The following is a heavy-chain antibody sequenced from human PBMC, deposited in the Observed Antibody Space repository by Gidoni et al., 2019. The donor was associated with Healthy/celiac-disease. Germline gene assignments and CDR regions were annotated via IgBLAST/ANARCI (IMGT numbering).Heavy chain of an antibody. Sequence: EVQLVESGGGLVKPGGSLRLSCAASGFTFSNAWMSWVRQAPGKGVEWVGRIKSKTDGGTTDYAAPVKGRFTISRDDSKNTLYLQMNSLKTEDTAVYYCTTDKGYYDSSGYLGYFDYWGQGTLVTVSS. V-gene: IGHV3-15*01. CDR1: GFTFSNAW. CDR3: TTDKGYYDSSGYLGYFDY. J-gene: IGHJ4*02. D-gene: IGHD3-22*01. CDR2: IKSKTDGGTT.